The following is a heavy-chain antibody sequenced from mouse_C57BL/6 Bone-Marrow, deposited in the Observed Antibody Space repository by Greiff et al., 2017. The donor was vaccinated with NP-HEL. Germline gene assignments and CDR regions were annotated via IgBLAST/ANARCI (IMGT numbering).Heavy chain of an antibody. CDR3: ARQGLLRFLYFDV. V-gene: IGHV5-6*02. Sequence: EVMLVESGGDLVKPGGSLKLSCAASGFTFSSYGMSWVRQTPDKRLEWVATISSGGSYTYYPDSVNGRFTISRDNAKNTLYLQMSSLKSEDTAMYYCARQGLLRFLYFDVWGTGTTVTVSS. J-gene: IGHJ1*03. CDR2: ISSGGSYT. D-gene: IGHD1-1*01. CDR1: GFTFSSYG.